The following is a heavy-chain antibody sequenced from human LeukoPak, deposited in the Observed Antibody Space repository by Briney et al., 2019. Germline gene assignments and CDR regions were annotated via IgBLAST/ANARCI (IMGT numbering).Heavy chain of an antibody. V-gene: IGHV5-51*01. D-gene: IGHD6-13*01. CDR1: GYSFTTYW. Sequence: GESLKISCKGSGYSFTTYWIGWVRQMPGKGLEWMGMIYPGDSDTRYSPSFQGQVSISADKSISTAYLQWSSLKASDTAMYYCASRAAAAGRPHDAFDIWGQGTMVTVSS. CDR2: IYPGDSDT. J-gene: IGHJ3*02. CDR3: ASRAAAAGRPHDAFDI.